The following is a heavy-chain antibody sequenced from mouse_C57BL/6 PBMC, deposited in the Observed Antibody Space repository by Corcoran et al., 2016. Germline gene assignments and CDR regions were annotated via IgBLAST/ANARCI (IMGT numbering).Heavy chain of an antibody. J-gene: IGHJ4*01. V-gene: IGHV1-18*01. CDR2: INPNNGGT. D-gene: IGHD2-4*01. CDR3: ARKGLRPYYYAMDY. CDR1: GYTFTDYN. Sequence: EVQLQQSGPELVKPGASVKIPCKASGYTFTDYNMDWVKQSHGKSLEWIGDINPNNGGTIYNQKFKGKATLTVDKSSSTAYMELRSLTSEDTAVYYCARKGLRPYYYAMDYWGQGTSVTISS.